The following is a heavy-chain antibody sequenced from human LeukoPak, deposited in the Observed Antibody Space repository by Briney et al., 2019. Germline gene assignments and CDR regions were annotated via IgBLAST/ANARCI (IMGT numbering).Heavy chain of an antibody. V-gene: IGHV3-74*01. CDR1: GFTFSSYW. J-gene: IGHJ1*01. Sequence: GGSLRLSCVASGFTFSSYWMHWVRQTPGKGLVWVSGINSDGSSTSYADSVKGRFTISRDNAKNTLYLQMNSLRAEDTAVYYCARGMVATAYSLQHWGQGTLVTVSS. D-gene: IGHD2-21*02. CDR2: INSDGSST. CDR3: ARGMVATAYSLQH.